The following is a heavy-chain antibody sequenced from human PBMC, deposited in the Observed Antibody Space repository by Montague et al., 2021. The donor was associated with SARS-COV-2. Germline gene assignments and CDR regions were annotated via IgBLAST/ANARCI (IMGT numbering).Heavy chain of an antibody. Sequence: TLSLTCTVSGGSISSGSYYWSWIRQPAGKGLEWIGRIYTSGSTNYNPSLKSRVTISVDTSKNQFSLKLSSVTAADTAVYYCARDRPPVATNFYYYYYGMDVWGRGPTVTVSS. J-gene: IGHJ6*02. D-gene: IGHD5-12*01. CDR2: IYTSGST. CDR3: ARDRPPVATNFYYYYYGMDV. V-gene: IGHV4-61*02. CDR1: GGSISSGSYY.